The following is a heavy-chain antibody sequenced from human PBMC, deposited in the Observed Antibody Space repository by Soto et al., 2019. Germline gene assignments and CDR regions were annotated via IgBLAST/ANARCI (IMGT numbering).Heavy chain of an antibody. Sequence: GGSLRLSCAASGFTFSKAWMSWVRQAPGKGLEWVGRIKTRAVGGTADYAAPLKDRFIVSRDDSRSTLYLQINSLETEDTAVYYCATKGESVAEGLGHWGQGTLVTVSS. CDR2: IKTRAVGGTA. CDR1: GFTFSKAW. D-gene: IGHD6-19*01. J-gene: IGHJ4*02. CDR3: ATKGESVAEGLGH. V-gene: IGHV3-15*01.